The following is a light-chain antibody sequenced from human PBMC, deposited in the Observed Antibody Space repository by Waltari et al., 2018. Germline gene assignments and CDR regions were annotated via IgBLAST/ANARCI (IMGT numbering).Light chain of an antibody. CDR2: DVN. J-gene: IGLJ3*02. Sequence: QSALTQPRSVSGSPGPSVTISCPGSSSHVGLYYYASWYQHQPGKAPKLIIYDVNKRPSGVPSRFSGSQSGNTASLTISGLQAEDEADYYCWSFAGRYTWVFGGGTKLSVL. CDR3: WSFAGRYTWV. CDR1: SSHVGLYYY. V-gene: IGLV2-11*01.